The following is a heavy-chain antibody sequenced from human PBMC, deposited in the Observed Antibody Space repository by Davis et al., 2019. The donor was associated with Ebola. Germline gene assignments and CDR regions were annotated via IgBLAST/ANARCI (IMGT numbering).Heavy chain of an antibody. D-gene: IGHD2-2*01. CDR1: GGTFSSYA. J-gene: IGHJ6*02. CDR3: ARERDIVVVPAAMGHGYYYGMDV. V-gene: IGHV1-69*06. Sequence: SVKVSCKASGGTFSSYAISWVRQAPGQGLEWMGGIIPIFGTANYAQKFQGRVTITADKSTSTAYMELSSLRSEDTAVYYCARERDIVVVPAAMGHGYYYGMDVWGQGTTVTVSS. CDR2: IIPIFGTA.